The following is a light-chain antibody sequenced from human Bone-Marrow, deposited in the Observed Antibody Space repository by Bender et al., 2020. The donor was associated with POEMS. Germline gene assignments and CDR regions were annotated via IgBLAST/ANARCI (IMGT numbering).Light chain of an antibody. CDR1: NSNIGNNA. CDR2: YDD. Sequence: QSVLTQPPSVSEAPRQRVTLSCSGTNSNIGNNAVNWYQQLPGKAPKLLIYYDDLLTPGVSDRFSASKSGTSASLAISELQSKDEADYYCSAWDDSLSGWVFGGGTKLTVL. J-gene: IGLJ3*02. V-gene: IGLV1-36*01. CDR3: SAWDDSLSGWV.